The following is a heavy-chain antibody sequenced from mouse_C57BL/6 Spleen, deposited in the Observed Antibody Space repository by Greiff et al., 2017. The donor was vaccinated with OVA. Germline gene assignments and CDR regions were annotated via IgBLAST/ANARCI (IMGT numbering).Heavy chain of an antibody. D-gene: IGHD2-4*01. CDR2: IHPNSGST. Sequence: QVQLKQPGAELVKPGASVKLSCKASGYTFTSYWMHWVKQRPGQGLEWIGMIHPNSGSTNYNEKFKSKATLTVDKSSSTAYMQLSSLTSEDSAVYYCARWDYDYPYAMDYWGQGTSVTVSS. CDR1: GYTFTSYW. CDR3: ARWDYDYPYAMDY. J-gene: IGHJ4*01. V-gene: IGHV1-64*01.